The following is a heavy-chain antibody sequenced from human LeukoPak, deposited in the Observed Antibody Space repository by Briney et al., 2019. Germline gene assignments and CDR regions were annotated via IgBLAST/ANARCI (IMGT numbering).Heavy chain of an antibody. CDR1: GFTFSSYA. CDR3: ARARGVGRYYYYYMDV. J-gene: IGHJ6*03. CDR2: ISYDGSNK. Sequence: PGRSLRLSCAASGFTFSSYAMLWVRQAPGKGLEWVAVISYDGSNKYYADSVKGRFTISRDNSKNTLYLQMNSLRAEDTAVYYCARARGVGRYYYYYMDVWGKGTTVTVSS. D-gene: IGHD3-10*01. V-gene: IGHV3-30*01.